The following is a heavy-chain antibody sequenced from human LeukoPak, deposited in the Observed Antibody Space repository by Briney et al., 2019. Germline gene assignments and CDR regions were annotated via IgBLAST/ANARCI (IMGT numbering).Heavy chain of an antibody. D-gene: IGHD3-22*01. CDR3: VRAPYYSGIEHYFDH. J-gene: IGHJ4*02. Sequence: PGGSLRLSCAASGFTFSSYWMNWARQAPGKGLEWVASINHNGNVNYYVDSVKGRFTISRDNAKGSLYLQMNSMRAEDTAVYYCVRAPYYSGIEHYFDHWGQGILVTVSS. CDR2: INHNGNVN. CDR1: GFTFSSYW. V-gene: IGHV3-7*03.